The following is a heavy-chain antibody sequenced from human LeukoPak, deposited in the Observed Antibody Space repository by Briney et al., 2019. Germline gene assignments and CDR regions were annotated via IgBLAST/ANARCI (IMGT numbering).Heavy chain of an antibody. CDR1: GYTFTGYY. D-gene: IGHD3-3*01. J-gene: IGHJ6*03. CDR3: ARGRPNYDFWSGYFADSYYYYMDV. V-gene: IGHV1-2*02. CDR2: INPNSGAT. Sequence: GASVKVSCKASGYTFTGYYIHWVRQAPGQGLEWMGWINPNSGATKYAQKFQGRVTITRNTSISTAYMELSSLRSEDTAVYYCARGRPNYDFWSGYFADSYYYYMDVWGKGTTVTVSS.